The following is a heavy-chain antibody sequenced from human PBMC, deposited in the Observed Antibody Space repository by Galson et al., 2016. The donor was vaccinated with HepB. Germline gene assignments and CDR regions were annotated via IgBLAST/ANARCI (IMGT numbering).Heavy chain of an antibody. J-gene: IGHJ2*01. D-gene: IGHD1-20*01. CDR1: GFTFSSNW. CDR3: ARTITGTPWHHYCYGMDV. CDR2: IKQDGTE. Sequence: SLRLSCATSGFTFSSNWMSWVRQAPGKGLEWVANIKQDGTENYVDSVKGRFTISRDNAKNALYLQMNSLRVVDTAVYYCARTITGTPWHHYCYGMDVWGRGTLVTVSS. V-gene: IGHV3-7*04.